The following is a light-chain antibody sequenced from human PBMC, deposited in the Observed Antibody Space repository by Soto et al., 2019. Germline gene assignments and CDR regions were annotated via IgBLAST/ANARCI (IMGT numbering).Light chain of an antibody. CDR2: GAS. CDR1: QSVSSK. J-gene: IGKJ1*01. CDR3: QQYNSWLWT. Sequence: EIVMTQSRSGVSVCPLEGATLSGRASQSVSSKLAWYQQKPGQAPRLLIYGASTRATGIPARFSGSGSGTEFTLIISSLQSEDSAVYYCQQYNSWLWTFGQGTKVDIK. V-gene: IGKV3-15*01.